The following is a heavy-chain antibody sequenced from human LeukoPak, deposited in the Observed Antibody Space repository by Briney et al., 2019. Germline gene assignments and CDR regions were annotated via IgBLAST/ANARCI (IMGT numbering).Heavy chain of an antibody. J-gene: IGHJ5*02. CDR1: GGSISSFY. V-gene: IGHV4-4*07. CDR3: ARDRGSGSEGFDP. Sequence: WETLTLTCTVSGGSISSFYWSWIRQPAGKGLEWIGRIYNSGSTNYNPSLKSRVTMSLDTSKNQVSLKLSSVTAADTAVYYCARDRGSGSEGFDPWGQGTLVPVSS. D-gene: IGHD3-10*01. CDR2: IYNSGST.